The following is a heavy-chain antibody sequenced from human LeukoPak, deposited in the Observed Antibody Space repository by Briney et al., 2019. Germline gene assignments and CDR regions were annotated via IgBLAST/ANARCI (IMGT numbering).Heavy chain of an antibody. Sequence: PSETLSLTCAVYGGSFSGYYWSWIRQPPGKGLEWIGEINHCGSTNYNPSLKSRVTISVDTSKNQFSLKLSSVTAADTAVYYCARADKRYYDFWSGNRRDYYYYYMDVWGKGTTVTVSS. V-gene: IGHV4-34*01. CDR2: INHCGST. CDR3: ARADKRYYDFWSGNRRDYYYYYMDV. D-gene: IGHD3-3*01. J-gene: IGHJ6*03. CDR1: GGSFSGYY.